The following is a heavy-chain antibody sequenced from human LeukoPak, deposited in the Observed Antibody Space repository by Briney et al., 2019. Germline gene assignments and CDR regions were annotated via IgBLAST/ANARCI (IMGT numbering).Heavy chain of an antibody. J-gene: IGHJ4*02. CDR2: IRKKPNSYTT. D-gene: IGHD5/OR15-5a*01. V-gene: IGHV3-72*01. CDR3: IRVSLLAYFFDF. CDR1: GFTFSDHY. Sequence: GGSLRLSCAVSGFTFSDHYMDWVRQAPGKGLEWVGHIRKKPNSYTTEYAASVRGRFTISRDDSKSSMYLDMNSLKTEDTAVYYCIRVSLLAYFFDFWGQGTLVTVSS.